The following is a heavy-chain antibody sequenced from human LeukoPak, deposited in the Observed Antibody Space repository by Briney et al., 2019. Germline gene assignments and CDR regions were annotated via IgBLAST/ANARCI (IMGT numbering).Heavy chain of an antibody. J-gene: IGHJ4*02. V-gene: IGHV4-59*12. D-gene: IGHD2-15*01. CDR2: IYYSGTT. CDR3: ARERLLTAYFDY. CDR1: GGSISSYY. Sequence: PSETLSLTCTVSGGSISSYYWSWIRQPPGKGLEWIGYIYYSGTTNYNPSLKSRVTMSVDTSKNQFSLKLSSVTAADTAVYYCARERLLTAYFDYWGQGTLVTVSS.